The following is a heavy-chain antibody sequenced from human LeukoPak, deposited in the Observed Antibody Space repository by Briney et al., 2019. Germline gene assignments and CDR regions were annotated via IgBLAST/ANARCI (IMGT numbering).Heavy chain of an antibody. V-gene: IGHV3-23*01. Sequence: AGGSLRLSCAASGFTFSSYAMSWVRQAPGKGLEWVSIISGSGGTTYYADSVKGRFTISRDNSKNTLFLQMNSLRAEDSAEYYCARALASGATYWGQGTLVTVSS. J-gene: IGHJ4*02. CDR3: ARALASGATY. CDR1: GFTFSSYA. CDR2: ISGSGGTT. D-gene: IGHD6-13*01.